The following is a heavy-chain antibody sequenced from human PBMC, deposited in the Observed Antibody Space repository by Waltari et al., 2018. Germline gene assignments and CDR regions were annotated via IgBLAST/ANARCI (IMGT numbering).Heavy chain of an antibody. D-gene: IGHD3-16*01. V-gene: IGHV3-53*01. J-gene: IGHJ4*02. CDR2: IYSGSSA. CDR3: ASLRSWYYFDY. Sequence: EVQLVESGGGLIQPGGSLRLSCAASGFTVSRNYMRWVRQGPGKGRGWVSVIYSGSSASNADSVKCRFTIARDNSKNTLYLQMNSLRAEDTAVYYWASLRSWYYFDYWGQGTLVTVSS. CDR1: GFTVSRNY.